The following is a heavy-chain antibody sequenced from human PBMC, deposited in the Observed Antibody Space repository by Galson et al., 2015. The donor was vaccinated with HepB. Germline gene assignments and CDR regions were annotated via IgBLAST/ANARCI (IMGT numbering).Heavy chain of an antibody. J-gene: IGHJ4*02. CDR2: ISYDGSNK. V-gene: IGHV3-30*04. CDR3: ARPNREGRIAVAGPFDY. D-gene: IGHD6-19*01. Sequence: SLRLSCAASGFTFSSYAMHWVRQAPGKGLEWVAVISYDGSNKYYADSVKGRFTISRDNSKNTLYLQMNSLRAEDTAVYYCARPNREGRIAVAGPFDYWGQGTLVTVSS. CDR1: GFTFSSYA.